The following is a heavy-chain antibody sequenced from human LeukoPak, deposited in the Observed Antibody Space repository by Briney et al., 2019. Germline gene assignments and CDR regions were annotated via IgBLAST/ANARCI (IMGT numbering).Heavy chain of an antibody. CDR3: ARSQVAYTSAWYRGFDY. CDR1: GYSFTSYW. CDR2: IYPGDSDT. J-gene: IGHJ4*02. D-gene: IGHD6-19*01. V-gene: IGHV5-51*01. Sequence: GESLKISCKGSGYSFTSYWIGWVRQMPGKGLEWMGIIYPGDSDTRYSPSFQGQVTISADKSFSTAYLQWSSLKASDTAMYFCARSQVAYTSAWYRGFDYWGQGTLVTVSS.